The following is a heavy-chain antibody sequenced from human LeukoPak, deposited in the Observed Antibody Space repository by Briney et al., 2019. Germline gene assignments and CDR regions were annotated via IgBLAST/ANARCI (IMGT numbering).Heavy chain of an antibody. J-gene: IGHJ4*02. CDR3: ARHHPRWLQGFDY. V-gene: IGHV4-34*01. Sequence: KPSETLSLTCAVYGGSFSGYYWSWIRQPPGKGLEWIGEINHSGSTNYNPSLKSRVTISVDTSKNQFSLKLSSVTAADTAVYYCARHHPRWLQGFDYWGQRTLVTVSS. CDR2: INHSGST. D-gene: IGHD5-24*01. CDR1: GGSFSGYY.